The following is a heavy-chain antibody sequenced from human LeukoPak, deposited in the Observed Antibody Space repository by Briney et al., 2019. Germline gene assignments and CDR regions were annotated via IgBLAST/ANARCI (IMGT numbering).Heavy chain of an antibody. J-gene: IGHJ5*02. CDR2: IYPGDSDN. CDR3: ARQGDYGGTYIWFDP. V-gene: IGHV5-51*01. CDR1: GYSFTSYW. Sequence: GESLKISCKGSGYSFTSYWIGWVRQMPGKGLVWMGIIYPGDSDNRYSPSFQGQVTISADKSISTAYLQWSSLKASDTAMYYCARQGDYGGTYIWFDPWGQGTLVTVSS. D-gene: IGHD4-23*01.